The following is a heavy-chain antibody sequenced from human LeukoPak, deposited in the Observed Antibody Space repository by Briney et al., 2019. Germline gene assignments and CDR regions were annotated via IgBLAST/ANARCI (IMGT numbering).Heavy chain of an antibody. CDR1: GYTFTSYG. CDR3: ASTTREYYYYGMDV. J-gene: IGHJ6*02. CDR2: ISAYNGNT. V-gene: IGHV1-18*01. Sequence: ASVKVSCKASGYTFTSYGISWVRQAPGQGLEWMGWISAYNGNTNYAQKLQGRVTMTTDTSTSTAYMGLRSLRSDDTAVYYCASTTREYYYYGMDVWGQGTTVTVSS. D-gene: IGHD4-11*01.